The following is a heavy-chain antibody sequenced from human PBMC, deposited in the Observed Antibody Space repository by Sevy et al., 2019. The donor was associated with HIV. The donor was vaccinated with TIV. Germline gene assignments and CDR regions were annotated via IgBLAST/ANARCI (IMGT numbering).Heavy chain of an antibody. CDR2: IWYDGSNK. CDR1: GFTFSSYG. D-gene: IGHD2-15*01. Sequence: GESLKISCAASGFTFSSYGMHWVRQAPGEGLEWVAVIWYDGSNKYYADSVKGRFTISRDNSKNTLYLQMNSLRAEDTAVYYCARGRYCSGGSCYPPSLDYWGQGTLVTVSS. V-gene: IGHV3-33*01. J-gene: IGHJ4*02. CDR3: ARGRYCSGGSCYPPSLDY.